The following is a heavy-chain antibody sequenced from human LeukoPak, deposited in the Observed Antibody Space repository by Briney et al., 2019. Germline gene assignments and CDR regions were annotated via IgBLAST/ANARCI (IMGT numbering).Heavy chain of an antibody. J-gene: IGHJ4*02. CDR1: GYTFTSYY. Sequence: ASVKVSCKASGYTFTSYYLHWVRQAPGQGLEWMGTINLSGDRTSYALKIQGRVTMTRDTSTSTVYMELSSLTSEDTAVYYCARDIGSGYYNFDYWGQGTLVTVSS. D-gene: IGHD5-12*01. V-gene: IGHV1-46*01. CDR2: INLSGDRT. CDR3: ARDIGSGYYNFDY.